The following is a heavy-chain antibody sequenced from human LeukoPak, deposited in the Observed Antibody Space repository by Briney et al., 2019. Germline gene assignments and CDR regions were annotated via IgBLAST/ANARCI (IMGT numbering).Heavy chain of an antibody. D-gene: IGHD3-10*01. V-gene: IGHV1-46*01. J-gene: IGHJ5*02. Sequence: ASVKVSCKASGYTFTSHYMHWVRQAPEQGLEWMGIISPSGGSTGYAQKFQGRVTITADKSTSTAYMELSSLRSEDTAVYYCARSGSSYGSGSYYKSAPFDPWGQGTLVTVSS. CDR1: GYTFTSHY. CDR2: ISPSGGST. CDR3: ARSGSSYGSGSYYKSAPFDP.